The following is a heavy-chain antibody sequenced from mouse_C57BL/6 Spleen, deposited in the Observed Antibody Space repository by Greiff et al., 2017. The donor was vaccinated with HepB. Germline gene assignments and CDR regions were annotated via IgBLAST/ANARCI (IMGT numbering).Heavy chain of an antibody. J-gene: IGHJ4*01. Sequence: VQLQQPGAELVMPGASVKLSCKASGYTFTSYWMHWVKQRPGQGLEWIGEIDPSDSYTNYNQKFKGKSTLTVDKSSITAYMQHSSLTSEDAAVYYCARGDSSGYVGVDYWGQGTSVTVSS. CDR1: GYTFTSYW. CDR2: IDPSDSYT. D-gene: IGHD3-2*02. V-gene: IGHV1-69*01. CDR3: ARGDSSGYVGVDY.